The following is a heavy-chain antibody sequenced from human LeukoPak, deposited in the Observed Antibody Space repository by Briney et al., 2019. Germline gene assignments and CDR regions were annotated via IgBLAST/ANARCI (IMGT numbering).Heavy chain of an antibody. CDR1: GFTFNSYG. V-gene: IGHV3-30*18. J-gene: IGHJ4*02. Sequence: GGSLRLSCAASGFTFNSYGIHWVRQAPGKGLEWVAVISYDGSNKYYADSVKGRFTISRDNSKNTLCLQMNSLRAEDTAVYYCAKGDSGYDLLPYYFDYWGQGTLVTVSS. CDR2: ISYDGSNK. D-gene: IGHD5-12*01. CDR3: AKGDSGYDLLPYYFDY.